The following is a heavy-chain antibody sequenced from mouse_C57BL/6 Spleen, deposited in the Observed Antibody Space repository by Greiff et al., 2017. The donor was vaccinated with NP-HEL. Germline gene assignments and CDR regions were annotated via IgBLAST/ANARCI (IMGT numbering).Heavy chain of an antibody. CDR1: GYTFTSYW. CDR3: ARGDGYDGAGFAY. V-gene: IGHV1-55*01. J-gene: IGHJ3*01. CDR2: IYPGSGST. D-gene: IGHD2-2*01. Sequence: VQLQQPGAELVKPGASVKMSCKASGYTFTSYWITWVKQRPGQGLEWIGDIYPGSGSTNYNEKFKSKATLTVDTSSSTAYMQLSSLTSEDSAVYYCARGDGYDGAGFAYWGQGTLVTVSA.